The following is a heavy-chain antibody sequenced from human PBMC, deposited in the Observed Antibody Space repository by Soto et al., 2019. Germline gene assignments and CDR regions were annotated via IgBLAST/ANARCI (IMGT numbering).Heavy chain of an antibody. CDR2: INPNSGGT. CDR3: STSIAAARDFDY. V-gene: IGHV1-2*04. Sequence: ASVKVSCKASGYTFTGYYMHWVRQAPGQGLEWMGWINPNSGGTNYAQKFQGWVTMTRDTSISTAYMELSRLRSDDTVVYYCSTSIAAARDFDYWGQGTLVTVSS. D-gene: IGHD6-13*01. CDR1: GYTFTGYY. J-gene: IGHJ4*02.